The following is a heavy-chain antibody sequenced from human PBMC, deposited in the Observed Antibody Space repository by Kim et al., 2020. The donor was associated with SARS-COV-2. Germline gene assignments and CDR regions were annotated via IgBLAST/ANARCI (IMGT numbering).Heavy chain of an antibody. V-gene: IGHV3-53*01. Sequence: GGSLRLSCAASGLTVSANYMSWVRQAPGQGLEWVSLISSSGTTFYADSVKGRFTISRDSSKNTLYLQMNSLRAEDTAVYYCGREGFGSGWACIDYLGQGT. D-gene: IGHD6-19*01. CDR2: ISSSGTT. CDR3: GREGFGSGWACIDY. J-gene: IGHJ4*02. CDR1: GLTVSANY.